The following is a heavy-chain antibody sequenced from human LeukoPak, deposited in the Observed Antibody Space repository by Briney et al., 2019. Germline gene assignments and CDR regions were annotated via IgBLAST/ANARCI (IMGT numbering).Heavy chain of an antibody. V-gene: IGHV3-21*01. CDR3: ARDPATLDDDAFDI. CDR2: ISSSSSYI. CDR1: GFTFSSYS. Sequence: GGSLRLSCAASGFTFSSYSMNWVRQAPGKGLEWVSSISSSSSYIYYADSVRGRFTISRDNAKNSLYLQMNSLRAEDTAVYYCARDPATLDDDAFDIWGQGTMVTVSS. J-gene: IGHJ3*02. D-gene: IGHD5-12*01.